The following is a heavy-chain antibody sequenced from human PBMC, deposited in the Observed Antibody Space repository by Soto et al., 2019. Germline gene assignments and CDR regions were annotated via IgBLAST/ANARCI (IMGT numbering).Heavy chain of an antibody. J-gene: IGHJ6*02. CDR2: ISSSSTI. V-gene: IGHV3-48*01. CDR3: VKDLSPDPNIVVVPAAIVNYYYGMDV. Sequence: GGSLRLSCAASGFTFSSYSMNWVRQAPGKGLEWVSYISSSSTIYYADSVKGRFTISRDNAKNTLYLQMNSLRAEDTAVYYCVKDLSPDPNIVVVPAAIVNYYYGMDVWGQGTTVTVSS. D-gene: IGHD2-2*02. CDR1: GFTFSSYS.